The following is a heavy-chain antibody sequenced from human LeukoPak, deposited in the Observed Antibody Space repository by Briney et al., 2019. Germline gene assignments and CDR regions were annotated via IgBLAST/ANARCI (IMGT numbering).Heavy chain of an antibody. CDR1: GFTFSSYS. V-gene: IGHV3-21*04. CDR2: ISSSSSYI. D-gene: IGHD2-2*02. CDR3: AKVMRDIVVVPAAIDYYYYGMDV. J-gene: IGHJ6*02. Sequence: GGSLRLSCAASGFTFSSYSMTWVRQAPGKGLEWVSSISSSSSYIYYADSVKGRFTISRDNAKNSLYLQMNSLRAEDTAVYYCAKVMRDIVVVPAAIDYYYYGMDVWGQGTTVTVSS.